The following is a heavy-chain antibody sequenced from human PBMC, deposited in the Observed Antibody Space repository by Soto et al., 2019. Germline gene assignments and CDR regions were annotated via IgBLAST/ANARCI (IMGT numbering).Heavy chain of an antibody. CDR3: ARGASSGWPFDS. CDR1: GYTFTNYA. V-gene: IGHV1-3*01. D-gene: IGHD6-19*01. CDR2: INAGNGDT. Sequence: ASVPVSCKASGYTFTNYAVHWVRQAPGHRLEWMGWINAGNGDTEYSQKFQDRVVITRDTSASTAYMELSSLISEDTAVYYCARGASSGWPFDSWGPGTLVTVSS. J-gene: IGHJ4*02.